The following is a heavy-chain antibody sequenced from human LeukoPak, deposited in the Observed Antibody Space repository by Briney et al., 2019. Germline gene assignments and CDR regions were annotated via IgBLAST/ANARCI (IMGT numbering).Heavy chain of an antibody. D-gene: IGHD5-24*01. CDR2: INHSGST. CDR1: GGSFSGYY. CDR3: ARGQRRLQSTQYFDY. J-gene: IGHJ4*02. V-gene: IGHV4-34*01. Sequence: SETLSLTCAVYGGSFSGYYWSWIRQPPGKGLEWIGEINHSGSTNYNPSLKSRVTISVDTSKNQFSLKLSSVTAADTAVYYCARGQRRLQSTQYFDYWGQGTLVTVSS.